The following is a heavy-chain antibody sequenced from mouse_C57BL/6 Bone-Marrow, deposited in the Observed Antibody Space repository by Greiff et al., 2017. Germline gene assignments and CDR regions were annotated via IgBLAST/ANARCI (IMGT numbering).Heavy chain of an antibody. CDR2: ISDGGSYT. CDR1: GFTFSSYA. CDR3: ARLILH. V-gene: IGHV5-4*03. Sequence: DVMLVESGGGLVKPGGSLKLSCAASGFTFSSYAMSWVRQTPEKRLEWVATISDGGSYTYYPDNVKGRFTISRDNAKNNLYLQMSHLKSEDTAMYYCARLILHWGQGTLVTVSA. J-gene: IGHJ3*01.